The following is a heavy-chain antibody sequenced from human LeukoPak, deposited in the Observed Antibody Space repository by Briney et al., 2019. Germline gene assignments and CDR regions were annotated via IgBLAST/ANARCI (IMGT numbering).Heavy chain of an antibody. CDR3: AKDLYYYGSGNYYMDV. CDR1: GFTFSSYG. D-gene: IGHD3-10*01. Sequence: PGGSLRLSCAASGFTFSSYGMHWVRQAPGKGLEWVAFIRYDGSNKYYADSVKGRFTISRDNSKNTLYLQMNSLRAEDTAVYYCAKDLYYYGSGNYYMDVWGKGTTVTISS. J-gene: IGHJ6*03. V-gene: IGHV3-30*02. CDR2: IRYDGSNK.